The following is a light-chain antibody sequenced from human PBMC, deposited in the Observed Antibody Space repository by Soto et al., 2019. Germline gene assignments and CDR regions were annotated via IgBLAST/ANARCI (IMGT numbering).Light chain of an antibody. Sequence: DIQMTQSPSSLSASVGDRVTITCRASQSIRSWLAWYQQKPGKAPKVLIYKASHLESGVPSRFSGSGSGTEFTLTVSSLQPDDVANYYCQHYNDYRWTFGQGTKVEI. CDR2: KAS. CDR3: QHYNDYRWT. CDR1: QSIRSW. V-gene: IGKV1-5*03. J-gene: IGKJ1*01.